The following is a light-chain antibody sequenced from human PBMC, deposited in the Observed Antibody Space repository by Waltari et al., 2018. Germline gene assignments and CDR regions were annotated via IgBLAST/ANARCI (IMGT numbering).Light chain of an antibody. V-gene: IGKV3-15*01. J-gene: IGKJ1*01. CDR2: GAS. CDR3: QQSSNWPRT. Sequence: EIVMTPSPATLSVSPGGRATLSCRASQSVSSNLAWYQQKPGQAPRLLIYGASTRATGIPARFSGSGSGTEFTLTISSQQSEDFAVYYCQQSSNWPRTFGQGTKVEIK. CDR1: QSVSSN.